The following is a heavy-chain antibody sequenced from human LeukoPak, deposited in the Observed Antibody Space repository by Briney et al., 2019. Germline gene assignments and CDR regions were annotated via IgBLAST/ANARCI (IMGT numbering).Heavy chain of an antibody. Sequence: PSETLSLTCNVSGGSISDYYWNWIRRPAGKGLEWIGRIYRSGSTNYNPSLKSRITMSIDTSKNQFSLKLSSVTAADTAVYYCARAYSSGYSLFDYWGQGTLVTVSS. CDR3: ARAYSSGYSLFDY. V-gene: IGHV4-4*07. J-gene: IGHJ4*02. D-gene: IGHD3-22*01. CDR1: GGSISDYY. CDR2: IYRSGST.